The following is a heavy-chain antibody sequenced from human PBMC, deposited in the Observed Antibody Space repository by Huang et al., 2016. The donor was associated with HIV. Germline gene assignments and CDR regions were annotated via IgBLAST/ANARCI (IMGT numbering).Heavy chain of an antibody. CDR1: GFSFTNYW. CDR3: ARPLLGYSYGYYFDQ. J-gene: IGHJ4*02. CDR2: IYPGDSDT. Sequence: EVQLVQSGAEVKKPGESLKISCKGSGFSFTNYWIGWVRQMPEKGLEGRGIIYPGDSDTTYSPSVEGQVTISADKSINTAYLQWSSLKASDSAIYYCARPLLGYSYGYYFDQWGQGTLVTVSS. V-gene: IGHV5-51*03. D-gene: IGHD5-18*01.